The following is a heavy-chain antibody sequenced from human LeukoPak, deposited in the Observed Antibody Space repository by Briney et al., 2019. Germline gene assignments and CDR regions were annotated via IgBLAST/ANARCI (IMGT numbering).Heavy chain of an antibody. CDR1: GGSISSGSYY. D-gene: IGHD3-22*01. CDR2: IYTSGST. CDR3: ARDLSGETYYYDSGIRGFDY. V-gene: IGHV4-61*02. J-gene: IGHJ4*02. Sequence: PSETLSLTWTVSGGSISSGSYYWRWIRQTAGKGVEWIGRIYTSGSTNYTPSLKSRPTMSVDTSKHQFSLKLSSVTAADTAVYYCARDLSGETYYYDSGIRGFDYWGQGTLVTVSS.